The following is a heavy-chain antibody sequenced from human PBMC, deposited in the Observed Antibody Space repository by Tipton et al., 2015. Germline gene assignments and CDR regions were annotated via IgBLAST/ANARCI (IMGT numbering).Heavy chain of an antibody. V-gene: IGHV4-30-4*01. Sequence: LRLSCTVSGDSISSGDYYWSWIRQHPGKGLEWIGPIYYSGRTYYNPSLKSRLTISVDTSKNHFSLRLTSVTAADTAVYYCASDPGVGSGWSQQGDFWGQGTLVTVSS. CDR1: GDSISSGDYY. CDR2: IYYSGRT. J-gene: IGHJ4*02. CDR3: ASDPGVGSGWSQQGDF. D-gene: IGHD6-19*01.